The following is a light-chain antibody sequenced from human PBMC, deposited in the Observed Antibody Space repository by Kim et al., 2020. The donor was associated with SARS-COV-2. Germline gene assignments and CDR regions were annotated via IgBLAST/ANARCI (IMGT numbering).Light chain of an antibody. Sequence: SIKVTSTVNGGHSTYAVAWHQLQPEKGPGYLMKVNGDSSHSKGAGIPGRFSGSSSGAERYLTISSHQSEDEADYYCQTLDTDIIVFGGGTQLTVL. CDR2: VNGDSSH. CDR1: GGHSTYA. CDR3: QTLDTDIIV. J-gene: IGLJ3*02. V-gene: IGLV4-69*01.